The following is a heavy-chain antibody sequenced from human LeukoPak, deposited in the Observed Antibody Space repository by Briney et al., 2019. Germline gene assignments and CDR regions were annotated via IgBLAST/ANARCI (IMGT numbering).Heavy chain of an antibody. V-gene: IGHV4-31*03. CDR1: GGSISSGGYY. CDR2: IYYSGSA. J-gene: IGHJ3*02. CDR3: ARVMNDALDI. Sequence: PSETLSLTCTVSGGSISSGGYYWSWIRQHPGKGLEWIGYIYYSGSANYNPSLESRATMSIDKSKNQFSLNLNSVTAADTAIYYCARVMNDALDIWGQGTLVTVSS.